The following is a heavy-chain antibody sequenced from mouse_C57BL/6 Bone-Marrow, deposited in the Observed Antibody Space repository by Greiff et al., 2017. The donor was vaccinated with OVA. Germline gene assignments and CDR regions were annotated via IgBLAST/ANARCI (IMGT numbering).Heavy chain of an antibody. J-gene: IGHJ2*01. CDR2: IHPNSGST. CDR1: GYTFTSYW. D-gene: IGHD2-4*01. V-gene: IGHV1-64*01. CDR3: ARVGDDYDGFDY. Sequence: QVQLQQPGAELVKPGASVKLSCKASGYTFTSYWMHWVKQRPGQGLEWIGMIHPNSGSTNYNEKFKSKATLTVDKSSSTAYMQLSSLTSEDSAVYYCARVGDDYDGFDYWGQGTTLTVSS.